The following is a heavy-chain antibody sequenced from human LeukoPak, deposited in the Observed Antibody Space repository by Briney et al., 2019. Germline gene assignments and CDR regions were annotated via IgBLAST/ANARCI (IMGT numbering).Heavy chain of an antibody. Sequence: GGSLRLSCAASGFTFSSYWMHWARQAPGKGLVWVSRINSDGSSTSYADSVKGRFTISRDNAKNTLYLQTNSLRAEDTAVYYCARDRGFYGSGSSDYWGQGTLVTVSS. CDR2: INSDGSST. V-gene: IGHV3-74*01. J-gene: IGHJ4*02. CDR1: GFTFSSYW. D-gene: IGHD3-10*01. CDR3: ARDRGFYGSGSSDY.